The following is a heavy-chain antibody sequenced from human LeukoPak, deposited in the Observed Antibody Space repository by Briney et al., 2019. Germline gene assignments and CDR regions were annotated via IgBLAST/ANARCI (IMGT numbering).Heavy chain of an antibody. D-gene: IGHD5-12*01. V-gene: IGHV4-39*01. CDR2: IYYSGST. CDR1: GGSISSSSYY. CDR3: ARLEYSGYINYYYYGMDV. J-gene: IGHJ6*02. Sequence: PSETLSLTCTVSGGSISSSSYYWGWIRQPPGKGLEWIGSIYYSGSTYYNPSLKSRATISVDTSKNQFSLKLSSVTAADTAVYYCARLEYSGYINYYYYGMDVWGQGTTVTVSS.